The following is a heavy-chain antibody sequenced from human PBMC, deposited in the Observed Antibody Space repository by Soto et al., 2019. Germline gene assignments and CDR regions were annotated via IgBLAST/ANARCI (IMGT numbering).Heavy chain of an antibody. CDR1: GYTFTSYA. Sequence: ASVKVSCKASGYTFTSYAMHWVRQAPGQGLEWMGWISAYNGNTNYAQKLQGRVTMATDTSTSTAYMELRSLRSDDTAVYYCARWSGFSAVYYYYYGMYFWGQGTSVTGSS. CDR3: ARWSGFSAVYYYYYGMYF. J-gene: IGHJ6*02. CDR2: ISAYNGNT. V-gene: IGHV1-18*01.